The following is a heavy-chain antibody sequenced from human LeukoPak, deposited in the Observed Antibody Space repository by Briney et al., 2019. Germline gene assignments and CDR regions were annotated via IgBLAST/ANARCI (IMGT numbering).Heavy chain of an antibody. J-gene: IGHJ5*02. CDR2: IYYGGST. V-gene: IGHV4-39*01. Sequence: PSETLSLTCTVSGGSISTSNYCWGWIRQPPGKXXXWIGTIYYGGSTYYTPSLKSRVTISVDSSKNQFSLKVSSVTAADTAVYYCARQPADILNWFDPWGQGTLVTVSS. CDR3: ARQPADILNWFDP. CDR1: GGSISTSNYC. D-gene: IGHD2-2*02.